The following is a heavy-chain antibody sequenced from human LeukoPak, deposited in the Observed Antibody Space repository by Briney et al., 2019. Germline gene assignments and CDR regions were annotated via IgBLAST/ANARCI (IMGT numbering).Heavy chain of an antibody. Sequence: ASVKVSCKASGYTFTGYYMHLVRQAPGQGLEWMGWINPNSGGTNYAQKFQGRVTMTRDTSISTAYMELSRLRSDDTAVYYCARDLPYSYGDDFDYWGQGTLVTVSS. CDR1: GYTFTGYY. J-gene: IGHJ4*02. CDR2: INPNSGGT. V-gene: IGHV1-2*02. CDR3: ARDLPYSYGDDFDY. D-gene: IGHD5-18*01.